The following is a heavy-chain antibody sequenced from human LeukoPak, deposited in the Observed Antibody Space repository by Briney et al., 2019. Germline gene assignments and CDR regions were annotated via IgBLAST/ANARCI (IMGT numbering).Heavy chain of an antibody. CDR1: GGTFSSYA. J-gene: IGHJ4*02. V-gene: IGHV1-69*06. D-gene: IGHD3-9*01. CDR2: IIPIFGTA. Sequence: SVKVSCKASGGTFSSYAISWVRQAPGQGLEWMGGIIPIFGTANYAQKFQGRVTITADKSTSTAYMELSSLRSEDTAVYYCARTQPPYYDILTGFIYWGQGTLVTVSS. CDR3: ARTQPPYYDILTGFIY.